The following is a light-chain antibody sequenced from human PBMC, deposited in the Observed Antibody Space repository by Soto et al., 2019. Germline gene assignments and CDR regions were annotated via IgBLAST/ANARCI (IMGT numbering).Light chain of an antibody. V-gene: IGKV3-20*01. CDR3: QQYGSSGT. CDR2: GAS. J-gene: IGKJ1*01. CDR1: QSVRGN. Sequence: EIVLTQSPGTLSLSPGERATLSCRASQSVRGNLAWYQQKPGQAPRLLIYGASNRATGIPDRFSGSGSGTDFTLTISRLEPEDFAVYYCQQYGSSGTFGQGTKVDIK.